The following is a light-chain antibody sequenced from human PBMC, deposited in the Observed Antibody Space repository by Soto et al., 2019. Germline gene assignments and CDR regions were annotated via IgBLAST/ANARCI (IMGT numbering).Light chain of an antibody. V-gene: IGKV1-5*03. J-gene: IGKJ1*01. CDR1: QSISFW. CDR3: QHYNSYSEA. CDR2: KAS. Sequence: DIQMTQSPSTLSASVGDRVTITCRASQSISFWLAWYQQKAGKAPNLLIYKASRLESGVPSRFSGSGSETEFTLTISGLQPDDFATYYCQHYNSYSEAFGQGTKVDI.